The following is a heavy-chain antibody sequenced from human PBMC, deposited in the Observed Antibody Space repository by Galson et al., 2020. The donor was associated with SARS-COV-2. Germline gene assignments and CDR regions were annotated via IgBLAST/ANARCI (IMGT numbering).Heavy chain of an antibody. CDR3: ARGTWLRGGFDY. V-gene: IGHV3-66*01. CDR2: IYSGGST. CDR1: GFTFSSNY. D-gene: IGHD3-16*01. J-gene: IGHJ4*02. Sequence: GESLKISCAASGFTFSSNYMSWVRQAPGKGLEWVSVIYSGGSTYYADSVKGRFTISRDNSKNTLYLQMNSLRAEDTAVYYCARGTWLRGGFDYWGQGTLVTVSS.